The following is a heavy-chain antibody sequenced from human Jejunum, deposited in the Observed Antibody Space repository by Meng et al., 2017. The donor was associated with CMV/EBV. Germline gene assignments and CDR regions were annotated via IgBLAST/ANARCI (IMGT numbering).Heavy chain of an antibody. J-gene: IGHJ4*02. Sequence: PGSGISWVRPAPGQGLEWMGWISVYNGNTNYAQKLQGRVTMTTDTSTSTAYMELRSLRSDDTAVYYCARRNHYDSSGYYRYYFDYWGQGTLVTVSS. CDR3: ARRNHYDSSGYYRYYFDY. V-gene: IGHV1-18*01. CDR2: ISVYNGNT. D-gene: IGHD3-22*01. CDR1: PGSG.